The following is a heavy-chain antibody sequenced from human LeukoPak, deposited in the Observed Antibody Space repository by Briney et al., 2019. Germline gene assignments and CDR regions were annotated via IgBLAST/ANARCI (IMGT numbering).Heavy chain of an antibody. CDR3: AKRGVVIRVFLVGFHKEAYYFDS. V-gene: IGHV3-23*01. D-gene: IGHD3-10*01. Sequence: QPGGSLRLSCAVSGITLSNYGMSWVRQAPGKGLEWVAGLSGSGGGTNYADSVQGRFTISRDNPKNTLYLQMNSLRAEDTAVYFCAKRGVVIRVFLVGFHKEAYYFDSWGQGAPVTVSS. CDR1: GITLSNYG. CDR2: LSGSGGGT. J-gene: IGHJ4*02.